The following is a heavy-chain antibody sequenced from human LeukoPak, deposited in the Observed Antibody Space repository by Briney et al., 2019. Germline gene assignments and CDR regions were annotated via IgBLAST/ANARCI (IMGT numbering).Heavy chain of an antibody. CDR1: GGSISSGGYS. Sequence: SETLSLTCTVSGGSISSGGYSWSWIRQPPGKGLEWNGYIYHSGSTYYNPSLKSRVTISVDRSKNQFSLKLSSVTAADTAVYYCAREDCSGGSCKLDYWGQGTLVTVSS. CDR2: IYHSGST. J-gene: IGHJ4*02. V-gene: IGHV4-30-2*01. CDR3: AREDCSGGSCKLDY. D-gene: IGHD2-15*01.